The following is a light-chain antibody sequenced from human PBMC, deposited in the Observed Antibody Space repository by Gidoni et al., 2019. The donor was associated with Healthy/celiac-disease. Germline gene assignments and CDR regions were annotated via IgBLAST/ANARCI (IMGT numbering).Light chain of an antibody. Sequence: QSALTQPASVSGSPGQSITISCTGTSSDVGGYNYVSWYPQHPGKAPKLMIYEVSNRPSGVSNRFSGSKSGNTASLTISGLQAEDEADYYCSSYTSSSTLAVFGGGTKLTVL. J-gene: IGLJ2*01. CDR2: EVS. CDR1: SSDVGGYNY. CDR3: SSYTSSSTLAV. V-gene: IGLV2-14*01.